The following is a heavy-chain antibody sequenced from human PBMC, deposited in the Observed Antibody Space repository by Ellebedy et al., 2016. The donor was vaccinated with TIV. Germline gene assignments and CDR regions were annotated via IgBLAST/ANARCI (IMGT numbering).Heavy chain of an antibody. J-gene: IGHJ4*02. CDR1: GFTFDDYA. CDR3: VKVIATSGWPYYFHY. CDR2: IWDDGSKK. V-gene: IGHV3-33*08. Sequence: PGGSLRLSCVASGFTFDDYAMHWVRQAPGKGLEWVAVIWDDGSKKKSAGSVKGRFTISRDNSQNSLYLQMSSLRAEDTAVYYCVKVIATSGWPYYFHYWGQGTLVTVSS. D-gene: IGHD6-19*01.